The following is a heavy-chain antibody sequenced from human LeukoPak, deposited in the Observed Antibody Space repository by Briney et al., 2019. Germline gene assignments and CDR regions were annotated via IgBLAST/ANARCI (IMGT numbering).Heavy chain of an antibody. J-gene: IGHJ6*03. CDR3: ARGPPAGGYSGYELYYYYYMDV. Sequence: PGGSLRLSCAASGFTFSDYYMSWIRQAPGKGLEWVSYISSSGSTIYYADSVKGRFTISRDNAKNSLYLQMNSLRAEDTAVYYCARGPPAGGYSGYELYYYYYMDVWGKGTTVTVSS. D-gene: IGHD5-12*01. V-gene: IGHV3-11*04. CDR2: ISSSGSTI. CDR1: GFTFSDYY.